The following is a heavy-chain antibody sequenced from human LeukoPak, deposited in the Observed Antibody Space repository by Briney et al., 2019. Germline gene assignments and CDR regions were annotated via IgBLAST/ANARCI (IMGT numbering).Heavy chain of an antibody. CDR1: GFAFSRND. CDR2: IGGSGTRT. Sequence: GGSLRLSCAASGFAFSRNDMSWVRQALGKGLEWVSSIGGSGTRTYYADSVKGRFTISRDTSKNTLYLQMNSLRAEDAAVYYCAKYRGFGDSYDSWGQGTPVTISS. V-gene: IGHV3-23*01. CDR3: AKYRGFGDSYDS. J-gene: IGHJ4*02. D-gene: IGHD3-10*01.